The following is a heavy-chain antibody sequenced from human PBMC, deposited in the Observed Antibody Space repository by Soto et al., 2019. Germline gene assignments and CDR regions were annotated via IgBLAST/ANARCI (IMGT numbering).Heavy chain of an antibody. J-gene: IGHJ5*02. Sequence: QVQLVQSGAEVKKPGSSVKVSCKASGGTFSSYAISWVRQAPGQGLEWMGGIIPTFGTANYAQQFQGRVTITADESTSTAYMELSSLRSEDTAVYYCAVDVGYYYDSSGYLPGWFYPWGQGTLVTVSP. D-gene: IGHD3-22*01. CDR3: AVDVGYYYDSSGYLPGWFYP. V-gene: IGHV1-69*01. CDR1: GGTFSSYA. CDR2: IIPTFGTA.